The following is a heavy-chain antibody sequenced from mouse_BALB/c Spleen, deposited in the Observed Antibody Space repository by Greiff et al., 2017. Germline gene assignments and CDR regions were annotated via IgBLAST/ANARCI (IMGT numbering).Heavy chain of an antibody. V-gene: IGHV3-6*02. CDR2: ISYDGSN. J-gene: IGHJ2*01. Sequence: DVQLQESGPGLVKPSQSLSLTCSVTGYSITSGYYWNWIRQFPGNKLEWMGYISYDGSNNYNPSLKNRISITRDTSKNQFFLKLNSVTTEDTATYYCARNAVRRGDYFDYWGQGTTLTVSS. D-gene: IGHD2-14*01. CDR1: GYSITSGYY. CDR3: ARNAVRRGDYFDY.